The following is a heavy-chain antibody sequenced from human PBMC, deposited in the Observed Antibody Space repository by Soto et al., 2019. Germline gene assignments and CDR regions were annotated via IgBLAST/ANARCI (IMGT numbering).Heavy chain of an antibody. Sequence: QVQLVESGGGVVQPGRSLRLSCAASGFTFSSFAMHWVRQAPGKGLEWVPIISYDASNEYYADSVKGRFTISRDNSKNTLYLQMNSLRAEDTAIYYCTRGYSSSSAALDYWGQGTLVTVSS. CDR3: TRGYSSSSAALDY. D-gene: IGHD6-13*01. CDR2: ISYDASNE. V-gene: IGHV3-30-3*01. CDR1: GFTFSSFA. J-gene: IGHJ4*02.